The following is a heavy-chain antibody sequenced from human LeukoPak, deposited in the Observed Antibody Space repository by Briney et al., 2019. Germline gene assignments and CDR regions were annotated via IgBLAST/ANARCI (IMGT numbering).Heavy chain of an antibody. D-gene: IGHD5-24*01. CDR3: ARQSTPHGNFDY. CDR1: GFTLTNYA. J-gene: IGHJ4*02. V-gene: IGHV3-13*01. Sequence: GGSLRLSCATSGFTLTNYAMHWVRQPAGEGLEGVSALGTAGDTFYPGSVKGRFSISRDNAKKSLFLQMNSLRVEDTAIYYCARQSTPHGNFDYWGQGTLVTVSS. CDR2: LGTAGDT.